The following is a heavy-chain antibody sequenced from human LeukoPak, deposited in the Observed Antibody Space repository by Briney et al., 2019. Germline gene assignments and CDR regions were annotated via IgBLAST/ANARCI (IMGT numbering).Heavy chain of an antibody. J-gene: IGHJ5*02. V-gene: IGHV1-18*04. D-gene: IGHD2-15*01. CDR2: ISAYNGNT. Sequence: GASVKVSCKASGYTFTIYGISWVRQAPGQGLEWMGWISAYNGNTNYAQKLQGRVTMTTDTSTSTAYMELRSLRSDATAVYYCARQNAFSRSGGKGNWFDPWGQGTLVTVSS. CDR3: ARQNAFSRSGGKGNWFDP. CDR1: GYTFTIYG.